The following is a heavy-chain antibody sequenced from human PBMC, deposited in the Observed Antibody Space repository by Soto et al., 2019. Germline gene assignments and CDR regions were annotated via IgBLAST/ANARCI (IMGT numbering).Heavy chain of an antibody. CDR2: IVVGSGNT. D-gene: IGHD3-3*01. CDR1: GFTFTSSA. V-gene: IGHV1-58*01. Sequence: SVKVSCKASGFTFTSSAVQWVRQARGQRLEWIGWIVVGSGNTNYAQKFQERVTSTRDMSTSTAYMELSSLRSEDTAVEYCAANVFWXGYYDYYYGRDVWGQGTSVPVS. CDR3: AANVFWXGYYDYYYGRDV. J-gene: IGHJ6*02.